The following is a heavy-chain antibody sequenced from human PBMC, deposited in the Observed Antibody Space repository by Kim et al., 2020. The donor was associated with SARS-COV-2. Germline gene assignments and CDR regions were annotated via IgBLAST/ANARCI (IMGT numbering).Heavy chain of an antibody. Sequence: GGSLRLSCAASGFTFSSYSMNWVRQAPGKGLEWVSSISSSSSYIYYADSVKGRFTISRDNAKNSLYLQMNSLRAEDTAVYYCARDAVRSDMFWYYYYMDVWGKGTTVTVSS. CDR3: ARDAVRSDMFWYYYYMDV. V-gene: IGHV3-21*01. CDR1: GFTFSSYS. CDR2: ISSSSSYI. D-gene: IGHD3-10*02. J-gene: IGHJ6*03.